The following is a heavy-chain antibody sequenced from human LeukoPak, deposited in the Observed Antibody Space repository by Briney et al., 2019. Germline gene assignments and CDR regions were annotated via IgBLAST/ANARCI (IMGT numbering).Heavy chain of an antibody. CDR3: ARARGSYYVWGYYYYYYMDV. D-gene: IGHD1-26*01. CDR1: GFTFRNYA. J-gene: IGHJ6*03. V-gene: IGHV3-23*01. CDR2: ISGDGGSI. Sequence: GGSLRLSCATSGFTFRNYAMTWVRQAPGKGLEWVSSISGDGGSIYYADSVKGRLTISRDNSKNTLYLQMNSLRAEDTAVYYCARARGSYYVWGYYYYYYMDVWGKGTTVTVSS.